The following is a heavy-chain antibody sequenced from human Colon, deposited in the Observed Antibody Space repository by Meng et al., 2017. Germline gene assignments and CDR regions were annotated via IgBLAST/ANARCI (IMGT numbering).Heavy chain of an antibody. D-gene: IGHD2-2*01. CDR2: INHSGST. Sequence: VQRTPWGAGVLKPSEHLSPTCAVDGGSFSGYYWSWIRQPPGKGLEWIGEINHSGSTNYNPALKSRVTISVDTSKNQFSLKLSSVTAADTAVYYCARGWGYCSSTSCHFLDYWGQGTLVTVSS. V-gene: IGHV4-34*01. CDR3: ARGWGYCSSTSCHFLDY. J-gene: IGHJ4*02. CDR1: GGSFSGYY.